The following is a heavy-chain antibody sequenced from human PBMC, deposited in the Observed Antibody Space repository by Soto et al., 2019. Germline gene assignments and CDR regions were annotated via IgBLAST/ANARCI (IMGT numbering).Heavy chain of an antibody. CDR3: ARGVTGGLNDY. CDR1: GYTFTNYV. Sequence: QVQLVQSGAEVKKPGASVKVSCKASGYTFTNYVITWVRQAPGQGLEWMGWIGAYNGNTNYPQSIQGRVTMSADTSTNTAYMELRSLRSDYTAVYFCARGVTGGLNDYWGQGTLVTVSS. D-gene: IGHD3-16*01. V-gene: IGHV1-18*01. J-gene: IGHJ4*02. CDR2: IGAYNGNT.